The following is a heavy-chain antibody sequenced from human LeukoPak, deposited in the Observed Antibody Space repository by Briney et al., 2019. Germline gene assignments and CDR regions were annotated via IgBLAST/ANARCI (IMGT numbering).Heavy chain of an antibody. CDR2: ISWDGGTT. V-gene: IGHV3-43D*04. CDR3: ARGGYGGVFDY. Sequence: PGGSLRLSCAASGFDFDDYMMRWVRQVPGKGLEWVSLISWDGGTTNYADSVKGRFTISRDNSKNSLYFLMNDLTAEDTAFYYCARGGYGGVFDYWGQGTLVTVSS. D-gene: IGHD4-23*01. CDR1: GFDFDDYM. J-gene: IGHJ4*02.